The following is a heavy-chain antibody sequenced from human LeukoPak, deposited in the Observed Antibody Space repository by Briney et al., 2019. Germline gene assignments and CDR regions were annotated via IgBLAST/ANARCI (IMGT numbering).Heavy chain of an antibody. CDR1: GFSFSTYW. Sequence: PGGSLRLSCAASGFSFSTYWMDWVRQAPGKGLEWVANIKQDGSEKYYVDSVKGRFTISRDNAENSLYLQMNSLRAEDTAVYYCARDTGSGYSYGPFDYWGQGTLVTVSS. J-gene: IGHJ4*02. V-gene: IGHV3-7*01. CDR3: ARDTGSGYSYGPFDY. CDR2: IKQDGSEK. D-gene: IGHD5-18*01.